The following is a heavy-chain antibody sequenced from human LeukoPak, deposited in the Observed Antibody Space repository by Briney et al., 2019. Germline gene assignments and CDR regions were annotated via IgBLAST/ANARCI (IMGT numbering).Heavy chain of an antibody. CDR1: GFTVGSNY. CDR3: ATRGAPGYYYGMGV. J-gene: IGHJ6*02. Sequence: GGSLRLSCAASGFTVGSNYMSWVRQAPGKGLEWVSIISSGGTTSYADSVKGRFTISRDNSRNTLYLQMNSLRAEDTAVYYCATRGAPGYYYGMGVWGQGTTVTVSS. CDR2: ISSGGTT. D-gene: IGHD1-26*01. V-gene: IGHV3-66*01.